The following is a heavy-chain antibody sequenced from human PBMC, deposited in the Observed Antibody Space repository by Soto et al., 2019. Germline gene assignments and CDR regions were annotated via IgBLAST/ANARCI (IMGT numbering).Heavy chain of an antibody. J-gene: IGHJ4*02. CDR2: IIPVLGVG. V-gene: IGHV1-69*09. Sequence: QAQLVQSGAEVQKPGSSVKVSCTASGGTFGNHAISWVRQAPGQGLEWMGGIIPVLGVGDNAQKFQGRVTLTADTSTSTAYMELSSLRSEDTAHYYCAREAGYSYGYVFDYWGQGTLVIVSS. CDR3: AREAGYSYGYVFDY. CDR1: GGTFGNHA. D-gene: IGHD5-18*01.